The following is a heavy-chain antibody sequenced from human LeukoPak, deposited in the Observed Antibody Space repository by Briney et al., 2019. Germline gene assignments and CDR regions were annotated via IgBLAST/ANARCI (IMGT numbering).Heavy chain of an antibody. D-gene: IGHD3-22*01. V-gene: IGHV3-23*01. CDR1: GFTFSSYA. CDR2: ISGRGGST. Sequence: PGGSLRLSCAASGFTFSSYAMSWVRQAPGKGLEWVSAISGRGGSTYYADSVKGRFTISRDNSKNTLYLQMNSLRAEDTAVYYCAKDYYDSSGYYYGGGYWGQGTLVTVSS. J-gene: IGHJ4*02. CDR3: AKDYYDSSGYYYGGGY.